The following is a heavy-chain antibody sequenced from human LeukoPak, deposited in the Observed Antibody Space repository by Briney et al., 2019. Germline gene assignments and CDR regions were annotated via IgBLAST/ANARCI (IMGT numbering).Heavy chain of an antibody. D-gene: IGHD3-10*01. CDR2: IYPGDSDT. CDR1: GYSFTSYW. J-gene: IGHJ4*02. Sequence: GESLKISCKGSGYSFTSYWIGWVRQMPGKGLEWMGIIYPGDSDTRYSPSFQGQVTISADKSISTAYLQWSSLKASDTAMYYCARHPGLHGLGSYQDYAIDYWGQGTLVTVSS. V-gene: IGHV5-51*01. CDR3: ARHPGLHGLGSYQDYAIDY.